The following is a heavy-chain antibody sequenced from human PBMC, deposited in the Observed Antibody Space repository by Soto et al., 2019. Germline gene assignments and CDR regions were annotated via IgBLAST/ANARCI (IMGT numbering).Heavy chain of an antibody. CDR1: GFTFNNYA. D-gene: IGHD2-15*01. Sequence: GGSLRLSCAASGFTFNNYAMSWVRQAPGTGLEWVSSISGSGGSRYNADSVKGRFTISRDHSKNTVSLQMNSMRAEDTAVYYCAKGVSENGWWFYGMDVWGQGTTVTVSS. V-gene: IGHV3-23*01. CDR3: AKGVSENGWWFYGMDV. J-gene: IGHJ6*02. CDR2: ISGSGGSR.